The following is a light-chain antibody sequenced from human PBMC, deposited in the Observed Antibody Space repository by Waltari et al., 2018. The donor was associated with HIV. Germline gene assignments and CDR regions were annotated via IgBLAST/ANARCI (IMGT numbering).Light chain of an antibody. J-gene: IGLJ2*01. Sequence: QSALTQPASVSGSPGQSITISCTGTSSDVGGYNYVSWYQQHPGKAPKLMIYDVSNLPSGVSNRFACSKSGNTASLTISGLQAEDEADYYCSSYTSSSTLGFGGGTKLTVL. CDR3: SSYTSSSTLG. CDR2: DVS. V-gene: IGLV2-14*01. CDR1: SSDVGGYNY.